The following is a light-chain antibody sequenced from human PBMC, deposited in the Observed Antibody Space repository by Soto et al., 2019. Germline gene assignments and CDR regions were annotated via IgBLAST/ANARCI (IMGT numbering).Light chain of an antibody. V-gene: IGKV3-20*01. J-gene: IGKJ2*01. CDR1: QSVSNSY. Sequence: EIVLTQSPGTLSLSPGERATLSCRASQSVSNSYLAWYQQKPGQAPRLLIYGASRGATGIPDRFSGSGSGTDFTLTISRLEPEDFAVYYCQQYGSSPQTFGQVTKLEIK. CDR2: GAS. CDR3: QQYGSSPQT.